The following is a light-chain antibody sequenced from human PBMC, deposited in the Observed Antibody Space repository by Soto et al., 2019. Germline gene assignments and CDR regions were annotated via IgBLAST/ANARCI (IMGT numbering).Light chain of an antibody. CDR1: QSGSSSY. CDR2: GAS. J-gene: IGKJ2*01. CDR3: QQYGSSPYT. Sequence: EIVLTQSPGTQSLSPGERVTLSCRASQSGSSSYLAWYQQKPGQAPRLLIYGASSRATGIPDRFSGSGSGTDFTLTISRLEPEDFAVYYCQQYGSSPYTFGQGTKLEIK. V-gene: IGKV3-20*01.